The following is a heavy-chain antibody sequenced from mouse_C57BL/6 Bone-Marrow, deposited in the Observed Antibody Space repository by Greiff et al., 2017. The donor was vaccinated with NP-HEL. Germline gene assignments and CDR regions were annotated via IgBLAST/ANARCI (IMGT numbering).Heavy chain of an antibody. J-gene: IGHJ4*01. V-gene: IGHV1-52*01. CDR1: GYTFTSYW. D-gene: IGHD2-3*01. CDR2: IDPSDSET. CDR3: ARRSDGFYGGYYAMDY. Sequence: QVQLQQPGAELVRPGSSVKLSCKASGYTFTSYWMHWVKQRPIQGLEWIGNIDPSDSETHYNQQFKDKATLTVDKSSSTAYMQLSSLTSEDSAVYYCARRSDGFYGGYYAMDYWGQGTSVTVSS.